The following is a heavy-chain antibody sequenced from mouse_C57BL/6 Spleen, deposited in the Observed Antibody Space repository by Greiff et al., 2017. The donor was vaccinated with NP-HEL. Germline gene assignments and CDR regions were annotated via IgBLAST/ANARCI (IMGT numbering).Heavy chain of an antibody. Sequence: QVQLQQPGAELVKPGASVKLSCQASGYTFTSYWMHWVKQRPRRGLVRIGRFDPNSVGTKYNEKFKSKATLTVAKPSSTAYMQLSSLTSEDSAVYYCARPPWFAYWGKVTLVTVSA. J-gene: IGHJ3*01. CDR3: ARPPWFAY. V-gene: IGHV1-72*01. CDR2: FDPNSVGT. CDR1: GYTFTSYW.